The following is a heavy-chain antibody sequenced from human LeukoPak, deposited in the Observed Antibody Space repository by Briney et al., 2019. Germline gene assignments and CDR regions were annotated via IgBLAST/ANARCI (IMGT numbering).Heavy chain of an antibody. CDR2: IYDSGST. V-gene: IGHV4-30-2*05. CDR3: ARVRIYYFDY. CDR1: GGSISSGGSS. D-gene: IGHD1-14*01. Sequence: PSQTLSLTCAVSGGSISSGGSSWSWIRQPPGKGLEWIGYIYDSGSTYYNPSLKSRVTISVDTSKNQFSLKLSSVTAADTAVYYCARVRIYYFDYWGQGTLVTVSS. J-gene: IGHJ4*02.